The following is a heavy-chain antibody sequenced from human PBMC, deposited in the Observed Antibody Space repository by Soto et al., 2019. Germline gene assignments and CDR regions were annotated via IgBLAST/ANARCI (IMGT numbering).Heavy chain of an antibody. CDR3: AREGNLGRWLQPLDF. J-gene: IGHJ4*02. D-gene: IGHD5-12*01. CDR1: GDSTSPYS. V-gene: IGHV4-59*01. CDR2: IHYNGNT. Sequence: SETLSLTCTVSGDSTSPYSWSWVRQPPGKGLEWIGNIHYNGNTKYNPSLKSRVTMSLDTSKNQFSLRLISVTAADTAKYFCAREGNLGRWLQPLDFWGQGTLVTVSS.